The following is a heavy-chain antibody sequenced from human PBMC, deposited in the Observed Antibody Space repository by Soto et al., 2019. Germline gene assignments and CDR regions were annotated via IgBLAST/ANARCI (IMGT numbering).Heavy chain of an antibody. J-gene: IGHJ3*02. CDR2: IIPIFGTA. CDR1: GGTFSSYA. CDR3: ARDWNDGSNAFDI. Sequence: SVKVSCKASGGTFSSYAISWVRQAPGQGLEWMGGIIPIFGTANYAQKFQGRVTITADESTSTAYMELSSLRSEDTAVYYCARDWNDGSNAFDIWGQGTMVTVSS. V-gene: IGHV1-69*13. D-gene: IGHD1-1*01.